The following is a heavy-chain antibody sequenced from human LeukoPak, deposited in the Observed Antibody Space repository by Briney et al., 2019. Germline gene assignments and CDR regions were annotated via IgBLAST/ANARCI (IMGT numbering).Heavy chain of an antibody. CDR1: GFNFGSYS. V-gene: IGHV3-23*01. D-gene: IGHD3-10*01. J-gene: IGHJ4*02. Sequence: GGSLRLSCAASGFNFGSYSMTWVRQAPGKGLEWVSVMSADSATTFYADSVKGRSTISRDNAKNTVFLQMSSLRAEDTALYYCARKSASGNYPLDYWGQGTLVTVSS. CDR2: MSADSATT. CDR3: ARKSASGNYPLDY.